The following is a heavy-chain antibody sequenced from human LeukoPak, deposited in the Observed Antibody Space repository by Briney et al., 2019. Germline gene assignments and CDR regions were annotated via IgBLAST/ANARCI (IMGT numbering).Heavy chain of an antibody. V-gene: IGHV1-18*01. CDR1: GYTLTNYG. Sequence: ASVKVSCKASGYTLTNYGFSWVRQAPGQGLEWMGWISAYSGNTNYARKFQGRVTMTTDTSTSTAYMELRSLRSDDTAVYYCARVRNYDGSTYYFDYWGQGTLVTVSS. D-gene: IGHD3-22*01. CDR3: ARVRNYDGSTYYFDY. J-gene: IGHJ4*02. CDR2: ISAYSGNT.